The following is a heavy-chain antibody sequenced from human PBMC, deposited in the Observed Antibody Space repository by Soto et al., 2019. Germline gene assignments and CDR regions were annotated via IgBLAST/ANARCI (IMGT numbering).Heavy chain of an antibody. Sequence: GASVKVSCKASGGTFSSYTISWVRQAPGQGLEWMGRIIPILGIANYAQKFQGRVTITADKSTSTAYMELSSLRSEDTAVYYCAGVTSHPSRIYYYYMDVWGKGTTVTVSS. J-gene: IGHJ6*03. CDR2: IIPILGIA. CDR1: GGTFSSYT. CDR3: AGVTSHPSRIYYYYMDV. D-gene: IGHD2-8*01. V-gene: IGHV1-69*02.